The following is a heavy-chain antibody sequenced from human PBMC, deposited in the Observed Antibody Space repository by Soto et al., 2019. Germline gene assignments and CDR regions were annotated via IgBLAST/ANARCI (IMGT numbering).Heavy chain of an antibody. J-gene: IGHJ4*02. D-gene: IGHD3-9*01. CDR1: GYTFTSYA. CDR2: INAGNGNT. V-gene: IGHV1-3*01. CDR3: ARVGYYDILTGYSPFDY. Sequence: ASVKVSCKASGYTFTSYAMHWVRQAPGQRLEWMGRINAGNGNTKYSQKFQGRVTITRDTSASTAYMELSSLRSEDTAVYYCARVGYYDILTGYSPFDYWGQGTLVTVSS.